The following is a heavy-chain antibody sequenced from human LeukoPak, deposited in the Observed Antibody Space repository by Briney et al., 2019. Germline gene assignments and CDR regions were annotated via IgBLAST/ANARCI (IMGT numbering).Heavy chain of an antibody. Sequence: ASVKVSCKASGYTFTSYDINWVRQATGQGPEWMGWMNPNNGNTNYAQKFQGRVTMTRNTSISTAYMELSSLRSEDTAVYYWARGPTTLYGDAIDYWGQGTLVTVSS. CDR2: MNPNNGNT. J-gene: IGHJ4*02. V-gene: IGHV1-8*01. D-gene: IGHD4-17*01. CDR3: ARGPTTLYGDAIDY. CDR1: GYTFTSYD.